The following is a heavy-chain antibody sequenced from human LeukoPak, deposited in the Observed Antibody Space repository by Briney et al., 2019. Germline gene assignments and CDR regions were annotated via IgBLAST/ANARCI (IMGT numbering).Heavy chain of an antibody. D-gene: IGHD2-15*01. CDR1: GFTFSSYA. V-gene: IGHV3-23*01. J-gene: IGHJ3*02. CDR3: AKDIGYCSGGSCSYDAFDI. CDR2: ISGSGGST. Sequence: GGSLRLSCAASGFTFSSYAMSWVRQAPGKGLEWVSAISGSGGSTYYADSVKGRFTISRDNAKNSLYLQMNSLRAEDTALYYCAKDIGYCSGGSCSYDAFDIWGQGTMVTVSS.